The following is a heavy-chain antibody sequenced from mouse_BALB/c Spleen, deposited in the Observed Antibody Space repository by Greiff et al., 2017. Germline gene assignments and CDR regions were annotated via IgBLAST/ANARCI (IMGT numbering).Heavy chain of an antibody. CDR2: ISSGGSYT. J-gene: IGHJ1*01. Sequence: EVKLMESGGGLVKPGGSLKLSCAASGFTFSSYAMSWVRQSPEKRLEWVAEISSGGSYTYYPDTVTGRFTISRDNAKNTLYLEMSSLRSEDTAMYYCAKSYYYGSSYGDWYFDVWGAGTTVTVSS. D-gene: IGHD1-1*01. V-gene: IGHV5-9-4*01. CDR1: GFTFSSYA. CDR3: AKSYYYGSSYGDWYFDV.